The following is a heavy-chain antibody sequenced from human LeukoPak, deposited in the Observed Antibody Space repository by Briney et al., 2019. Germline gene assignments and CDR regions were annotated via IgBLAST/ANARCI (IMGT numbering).Heavy chain of an antibody. CDR3: ASGGFGTVVVPAASLSDY. CDR1: GGTFSSYA. Sequence: GASVKVSCKASGGTFSSYAISWVRQAPGQGLEWMGAIIPIFGTANYAQKFQGRVTITADESTSTAYMELSSLRSEDTAVYYCASGGFGTVVVPAASLSDYWGPGTLVTVSS. V-gene: IGHV1-69*13. CDR2: IIPIFGTA. J-gene: IGHJ4*02. D-gene: IGHD2-2*01.